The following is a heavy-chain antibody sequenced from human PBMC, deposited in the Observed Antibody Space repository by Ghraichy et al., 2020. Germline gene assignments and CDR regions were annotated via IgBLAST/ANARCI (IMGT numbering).Heavy chain of an antibody. CDR2: IYHSGRT. J-gene: IGHJ4*02. V-gene: IGHV4-4*02. CDR1: GGSISSSNW. Sequence: SETLSLTCAVSGGSISSSNWWCWVRQPPGKGLEWIGEIYHSGRTNYDPSLKSRVTISVDKSKTQFSLNLSSVTAADTAVYYCTSTRGLGGYFDSWGQGTLVTVSS. CDR3: TSTRGLGGYFDS. D-gene: IGHD3-10*01.